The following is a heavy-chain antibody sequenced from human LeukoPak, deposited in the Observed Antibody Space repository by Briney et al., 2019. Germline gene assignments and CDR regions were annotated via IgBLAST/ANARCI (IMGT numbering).Heavy chain of an antibody. CDR1: GYSISSGYY. CDR2: IYHSGST. D-gene: IGHD2-2*02. Sequence: ASETLSLTCTVSGYSISSGYYWGWIRQPPGKGLELIGRIYHSGSTYYNPSLKSRVTISVDTSKNHFSLKLSSVTAADTAVYYCARDSTYCSSTSCYKDFDYWGQGTLVTVSS. V-gene: IGHV4-38-2*02. CDR3: ARDSTYCSSTSCYKDFDY. J-gene: IGHJ4*02.